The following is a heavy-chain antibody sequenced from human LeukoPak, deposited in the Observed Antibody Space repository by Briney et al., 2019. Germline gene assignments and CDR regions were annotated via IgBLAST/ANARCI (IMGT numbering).Heavy chain of an antibody. V-gene: IGHV4-30-4*08. Sequence: SWIRQPPGKGLEWIGYIYYSGSTYYNPSLKSRVTISVDTSKNQFSLKLSSVTAADTAVYYCAIEGGGIFDYWGQGTLVTVSS. CDR3: AIEGGGIFDY. CDR2: IYYSGST. D-gene: IGHD2-15*01. J-gene: IGHJ4*02.